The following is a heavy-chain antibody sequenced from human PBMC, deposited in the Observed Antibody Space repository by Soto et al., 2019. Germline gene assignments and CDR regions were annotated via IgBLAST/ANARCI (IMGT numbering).Heavy chain of an antibody. D-gene: IGHD6-19*01. CDR1: GFTFSNYG. CDR2: IWYDGSND. Sequence: QVQLVESGGGVVQAGRSLRLSCAASGFTFSNYGMHWARQAPGKGLEWVALIWYDGSNDRYADSVKGRFTISRDNFKNILYLQMNCLRAEDTAVYYCARVAVAGTWWFDPWGQGTLVTVSS. CDR3: ARVAVAGTWWFDP. J-gene: IGHJ5*02. V-gene: IGHV3-33*01.